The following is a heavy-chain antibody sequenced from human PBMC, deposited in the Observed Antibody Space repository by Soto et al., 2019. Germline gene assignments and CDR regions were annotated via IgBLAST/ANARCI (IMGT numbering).Heavy chain of an antibody. J-gene: IGHJ4*02. CDR1: GGSISSGGYY. CDR2: IYYSGST. CDR3: ARVTAAANCFDY. V-gene: IGHV4-31*03. D-gene: IGHD6-13*01. Sequence: SETLSLTCTVSGGSISSGGYYWSWIRQHPGKGLEWIGYIYYSGSTYYNPSLKSRVTISVDTSKNQFSLKLSSVTAADTAVYYCARVTAAANCFDYWGQGTLVTVSS.